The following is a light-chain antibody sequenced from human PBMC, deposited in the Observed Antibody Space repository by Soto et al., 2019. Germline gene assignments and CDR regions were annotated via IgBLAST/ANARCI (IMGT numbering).Light chain of an antibody. Sequence: QSALTQPASVSGSPGQSITISCTGTSSDVGGYNYVSWYQQHPGKAPKLMIYDVSARPSGVSSRFSGSKSGNTASLTISGLQAEDEADYYCSSYTSRSTLVFGGGTKLTVL. CDR3: SSYTSRSTLV. CDR1: SSDVGGYNY. V-gene: IGLV2-14*01. J-gene: IGLJ2*01. CDR2: DVS.